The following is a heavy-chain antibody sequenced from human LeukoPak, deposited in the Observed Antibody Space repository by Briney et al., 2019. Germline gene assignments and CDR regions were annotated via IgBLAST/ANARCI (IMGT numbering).Heavy chain of an antibody. CDR1: GFTFSNYA. CDR2: ISDSGYAT. D-gene: IGHD3-10*01. V-gene: IGHV3-23*01. J-gene: IGHJ4*02. CDR3: AKGYGSGRSRFDY. Sequence: GGSLRLSCADSGFTFSNYAMSWVRQAPGKGLEWVSAISDSGYATFYADSVKGRFTISRDNSKNTLYLQMSSLRAEDTAVYYCAKGYGSGRSRFDYWGQGTLATVAS.